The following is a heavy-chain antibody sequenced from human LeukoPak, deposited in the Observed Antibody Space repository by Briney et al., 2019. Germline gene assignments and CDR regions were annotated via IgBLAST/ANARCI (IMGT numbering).Heavy chain of an antibody. D-gene: IGHD2-15*01. V-gene: IGHV3-21*04. CDR1: GFTFSSYS. CDR2: INSSNSYI. CDR3: AGVLRYCSGGNRYSGGLGYMDV. J-gene: IGHJ6*03. Sequence: GGALRPSCAASGFTFSSYSMNWVRQAPGKGLEWVSSINSSNSYIYYADSVKGRFTNSRDNAKNSLFLQMNSLRAEDTAVYSGAGVLRYCSGGNRYSGGLGYMDVWGKGTTVTISS.